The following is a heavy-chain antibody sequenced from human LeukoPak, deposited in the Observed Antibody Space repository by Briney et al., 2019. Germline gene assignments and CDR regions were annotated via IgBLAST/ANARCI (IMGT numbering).Heavy chain of an antibody. D-gene: IGHD3-3*01. CDR2: INTDGSST. Sequence: GGSLRLSCAASGFTFSSSWMHWVRQAPGKGLVWVSRINTDGSSTSYADSVKGRFTISRDNAKNTLYLQMNSLRAEDTAVYYCARAPREWLLGYHFEYWGQGTLVTVSS. J-gene: IGHJ4*02. CDR1: GFTFSSSW. V-gene: IGHV3-74*01. CDR3: ARAPREWLLGYHFEY.